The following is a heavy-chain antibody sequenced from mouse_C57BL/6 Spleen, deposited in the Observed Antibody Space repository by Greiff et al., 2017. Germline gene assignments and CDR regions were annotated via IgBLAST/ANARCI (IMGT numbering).Heavy chain of an antibody. Sequence: VQLQQSGAELVKPGASVKLSCKASGYTFTSYWMHWVKQRPGQGLEWIGMIHPNSGSTNYNEKFKSKATLTVDKSSSTAYMQLSSLTSEDSAVYYCAPLYFTKPNDYWGQGTTLTVSS. CDR2: IHPNSGST. V-gene: IGHV1-64*01. D-gene: IGHD1-1*01. J-gene: IGHJ2*01. CDR1: GYTFTSYW. CDR3: APLYFTKPNDY.